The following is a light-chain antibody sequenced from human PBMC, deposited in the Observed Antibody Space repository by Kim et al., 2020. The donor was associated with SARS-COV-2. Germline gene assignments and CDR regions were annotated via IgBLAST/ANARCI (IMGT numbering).Light chain of an antibody. V-gene: IGLV3-21*04. CDR1: NIGSKS. Sequence: PGKTARLTCGGNNIGSKSVHWYQQKPGQAPVLVIYYDSDRPSGIPERFSGSNSGNTATLTISRVEAGDEADYYCQVWDSSSDHVVFGGGTQLTVL. CDR2: YDS. CDR3: QVWDSSSDHVV. J-gene: IGLJ2*01.